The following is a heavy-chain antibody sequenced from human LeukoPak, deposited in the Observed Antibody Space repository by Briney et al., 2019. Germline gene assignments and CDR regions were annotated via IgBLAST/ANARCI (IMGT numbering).Heavy chain of an antibody. CDR3: TRSPNAGDLDY. CDR1: GFTFSSFW. Sequence: GGSLRLSCAASGFTFSSFWMSWVRQTPGKGLEWVANIKEDGSQKHYTGSVRGRFTISRDNDKNSLYLEMNSLRTEDTAVYYCTRSPNAGDLDYWGQGTLVTVSS. D-gene: IGHD2-21*02. CDR2: IKEDGSQK. V-gene: IGHV3-7*03. J-gene: IGHJ4*02.